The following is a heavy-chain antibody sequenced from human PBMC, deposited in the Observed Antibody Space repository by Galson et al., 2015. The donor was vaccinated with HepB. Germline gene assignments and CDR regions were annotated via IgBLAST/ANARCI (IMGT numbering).Heavy chain of an antibody. CDR2: ISYDGNNK. Sequence: SLRLSCAASGFTFSSYAMHWVRQAPGKGLEWVAVISYDGNNKYYADSVKGRFTISRDNSKNTLYLQMNSLRAEDTAVYYCAKDHGRVGATNDYWGQGILVTVSS. V-gene: IGHV3-30*04. D-gene: IGHD1-26*01. J-gene: IGHJ4*02. CDR1: GFTFSSYA. CDR3: AKDHGRVGATNDY.